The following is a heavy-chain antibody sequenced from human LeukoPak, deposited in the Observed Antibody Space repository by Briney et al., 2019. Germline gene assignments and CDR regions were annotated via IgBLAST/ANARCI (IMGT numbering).Heavy chain of an antibody. CDR1: GGSISSSSYY. V-gene: IGHV4-39*01. Sequence: SETLSLTCTVSGGSISSSSYYWGWIRQPPGKGLEWIGSIYYSGSTYYNPSLKSRVTISVDTSKNQFSLKLSSVTAADTAVYYCARPRRLFCSGGSCYSGWDFDYWGQGTLVTVSS. CDR3: ARPRRLFCSGGSCYSGWDFDY. J-gene: IGHJ4*02. D-gene: IGHD2-15*01. CDR2: IYYSGST.